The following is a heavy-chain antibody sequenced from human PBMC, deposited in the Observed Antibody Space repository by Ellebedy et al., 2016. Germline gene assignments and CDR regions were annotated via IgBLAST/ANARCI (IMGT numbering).Heavy chain of an antibody. D-gene: IGHD2-21*01. CDR1: GFTFKTYA. V-gene: IGHV3-23*01. Sequence: GGSLRLSXAASGFTFKTYAMSWVRQAPGEGLEWVSTVSGSGPKTYYADSVQGRFTISRDNSKSTLYLQMNSLRAEDTAVYYCAKHETDGDYYFDLWGRGTLVTVSS. J-gene: IGHJ2*01. CDR2: VSGSGPKT. CDR3: AKHETDGDYYFDL.